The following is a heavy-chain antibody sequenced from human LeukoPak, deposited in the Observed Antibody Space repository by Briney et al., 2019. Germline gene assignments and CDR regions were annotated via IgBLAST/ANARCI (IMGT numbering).Heavy chain of an antibody. Sequence: PGGSLRLSCAASGFTVRSNYMSWVRQAPGKGLEWVSYISNSGGTIYYADSLKGRFTISRDNAKNSLYLQMNSLRAEDTAVYYCAREFTYGDYVDYWGQGTLVTVSS. D-gene: IGHD4-17*01. V-gene: IGHV3-11*04. J-gene: IGHJ4*02. CDR2: ISNSGGTI. CDR1: GFTVRSNY. CDR3: AREFTYGDYVDY.